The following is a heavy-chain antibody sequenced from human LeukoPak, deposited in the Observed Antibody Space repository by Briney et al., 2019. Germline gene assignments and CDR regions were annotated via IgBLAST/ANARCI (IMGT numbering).Heavy chain of an antibody. CDR3: ARDIGQWGYYDSRGHFRDF. Sequence: ASVKVSCKASGYLFHNYGFSWVRQAPGQGPEWMGWISSYNGNTKYAQELQGRVTMSTDTSTNTAYMELRSLRSDDTAVYFCARDIGQWGYYDSRGHFRDFWGQGTLVTVSS. J-gene: IGHJ4*02. V-gene: IGHV1-18*01. CDR2: ISSYNGNT. D-gene: IGHD3-22*01. CDR1: GYLFHNYG.